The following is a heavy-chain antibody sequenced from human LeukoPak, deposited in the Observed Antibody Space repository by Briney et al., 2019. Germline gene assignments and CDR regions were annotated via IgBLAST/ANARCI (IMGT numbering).Heavy chain of an antibody. CDR3: AKRGAEVGTTVAPGDY. CDR1: GFTVSSNY. V-gene: IGHV3-23*01. CDR2: ISGSGGST. D-gene: IGHD1-26*01. J-gene: IGHJ4*02. Sequence: PGGSLRLSCAASGFTVSSNYMSWVRQAPGKGLEWVSAISGSGGSTYYADSVKGRFTISRDNSKNTLYLQMNSLRAEDTAVYYCAKRGAEVGTTVAPGDYWGQGTLVTVSS.